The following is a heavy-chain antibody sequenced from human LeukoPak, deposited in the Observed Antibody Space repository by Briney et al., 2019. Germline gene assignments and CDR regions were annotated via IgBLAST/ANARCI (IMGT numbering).Heavy chain of an antibody. Sequence: PSQTLSLTCTVSGGSISSGGYYWSWIRQLPGKGLEWIGYIYYSGSTYYNPSLKSRVTISVDTSKNQFSLKLSSVTAADTAVYYCARRGIKLIFGVVINTNWFDPWGQGTLVTVSS. CDR3: ARRGIKLIFGVVINTNWFDP. J-gene: IGHJ5*02. D-gene: IGHD3-3*01. CDR2: IYYSGST. CDR1: GGSISSGGYY. V-gene: IGHV4-31*03.